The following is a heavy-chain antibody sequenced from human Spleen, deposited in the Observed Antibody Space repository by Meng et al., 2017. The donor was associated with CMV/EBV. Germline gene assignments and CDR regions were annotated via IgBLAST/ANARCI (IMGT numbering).Heavy chain of an antibody. CDR1: GFIFSDYW. Sequence: GESLKISCAASGFIFSDYWMHWVRQAPGKGLEWVSHINNDGSSATYADSVKGRFTVSRDNVKNTVFLQMNGLRAEDTAVYYCARSVGGFDYWGQGTPVTVSS. D-gene: IGHD3-16*01. V-gene: IGHV3-74*01. J-gene: IGHJ4*02. CDR2: INNDGSSA. CDR3: ARSVGGFDY.